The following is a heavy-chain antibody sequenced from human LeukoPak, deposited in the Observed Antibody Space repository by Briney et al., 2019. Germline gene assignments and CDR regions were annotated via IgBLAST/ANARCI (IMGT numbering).Heavy chain of an antibody. CDR3: ARVNINNWHSCDY. V-gene: IGHV4-4*02. D-gene: IGHD1-1*01. CDR2: LYHSGSP. Sequence: PSGTLSLTCAVSGGSISSNNWWGWVRQPPGKGLEWIGELYHSGSPNYNPSLKSRVTISVDKSRNHFSLNLSSVTAGDTAVYYCARVNINNWHSCDYWGQGTLVTVSS. J-gene: IGHJ4*02. CDR1: GGSISSNNW.